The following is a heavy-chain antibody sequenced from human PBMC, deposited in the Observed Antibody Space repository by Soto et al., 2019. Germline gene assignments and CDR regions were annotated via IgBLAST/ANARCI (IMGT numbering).Heavy chain of an antibody. J-gene: IGHJ4*02. CDR3: AKIRDYYDSSGYPPYFFDY. CDR1: GFTFSNYV. CDR2: ITGSGGST. D-gene: IGHD3-22*01. V-gene: IGHV3-23*01. Sequence: GGSLRLSCAASGFTFSNYVMDWVRQAPGKGLEWVSAITGSGGSTYYADSVKGRFTMSRDDPKNTLYLQMNSLRAEDTAVYYCAKIRDYYDSSGYPPYFFDYWGQGTLVTVSS.